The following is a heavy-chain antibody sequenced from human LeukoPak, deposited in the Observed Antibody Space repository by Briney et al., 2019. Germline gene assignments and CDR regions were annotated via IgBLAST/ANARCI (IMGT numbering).Heavy chain of an antibody. J-gene: IGHJ6*02. D-gene: IGHD2-15*01. Sequence: KPSETLSLTCTVSGGSIRSYYWIWIRQPPGKGLECIGYIYYSGSTNYNPSLKSRVTISVDTSKNQFSLKLSSVTAADTAVYYCARGGSSVVVVAATYYYYGMDVWGQGTTVTVSS. CDR2: IYYSGST. CDR1: GGSIRSYY. V-gene: IGHV4-59*01. CDR3: ARGGSSVVVVAATYYYYGMDV.